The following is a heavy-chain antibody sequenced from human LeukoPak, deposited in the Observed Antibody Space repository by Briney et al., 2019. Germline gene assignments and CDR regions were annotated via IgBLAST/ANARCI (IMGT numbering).Heavy chain of an antibody. J-gene: IGHJ5*02. CDR2: IKGDGSEK. CDR3: ARSFYECGP. D-gene: IGHD3-16*02. Sequence: GGSLRLSCAASGFTFSTYWMTWVRQAPGKGLEWVASIKGDGSEKYYVDSVKGRFTISRDSAKNSLHLQMNSLRVEDTAVYYCARSFYECGPWGQGTLVTVSS. V-gene: IGHV3-7*01. CDR1: GFTFSTYW.